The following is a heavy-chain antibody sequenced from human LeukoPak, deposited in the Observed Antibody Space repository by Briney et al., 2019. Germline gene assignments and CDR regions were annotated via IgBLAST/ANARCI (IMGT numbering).Heavy chain of an antibody. CDR3: ARRRTYSSSWYDY. J-gene: IGHJ4*02. CDR2: IYYSGST. D-gene: IGHD6-13*01. Sequence: PSETLSLTCTVSGGSISSSSYYWGWIRQPPGKGLEWIGSIYYSGSTYYNPSLKSRVTISVDTSKNQFSLKLSSVTAADTAVYYCARRRTYSSSWYDYWGQGTLVTVSS. V-gene: IGHV4-39*01. CDR1: GGSISSSSYY.